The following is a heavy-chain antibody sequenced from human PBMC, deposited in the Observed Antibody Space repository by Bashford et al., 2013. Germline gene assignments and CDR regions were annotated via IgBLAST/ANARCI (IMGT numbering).Heavy chain of an antibody. D-gene: IGHD3/OR15-3a*01. CDR2: IYYSGST. Sequence: SETLSLTCTVSGGSISSYYWSWIRQPPGKGLEWIGYIYYSGSTNYNPSLKSRVTISVDTSKNQFSLKLSSVTAADTAVYYCARHLDYGPLGDYYYGMDVWGQGTTVTVSS. J-gene: IGHJ6*02. CDR1: GGSISSYY. CDR3: ARHLDYGPLGDYYYGMDV. V-gene: IGHV4-59*08.